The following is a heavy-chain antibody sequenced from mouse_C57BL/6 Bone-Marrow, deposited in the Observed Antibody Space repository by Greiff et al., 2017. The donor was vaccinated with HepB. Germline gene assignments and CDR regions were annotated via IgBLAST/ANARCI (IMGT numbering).Heavy chain of an antibody. CDR3: ASEHPSQ. CDR1: GYTFTSYW. CDR2: IDPYVSNT. V-gene: IGHV1-59*01. J-gene: IGHJ1*03. D-gene: IGHD3-2*02. Sequence: QVQLQQSGAELVRPGTSVKLSCKASGYTFTSYWMHWVKQRPGQGLEWIGVIDPYVSNTNYNQKFKGKATLTVDKSSSTAYMQRSSLTSDDSAVYYCASEHPSQWGTGTTVTVSS.